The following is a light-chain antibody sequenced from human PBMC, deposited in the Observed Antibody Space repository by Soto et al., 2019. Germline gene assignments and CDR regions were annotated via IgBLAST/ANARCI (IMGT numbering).Light chain of an antibody. J-gene: IGKJ1*01. CDR1: QGISTD. Sequence: DIQMTQSPAARSASLGERGTIACRASQGISTDLVWYQQQPGQAPKRLTYAASSLESGVPSRFSASGSGTDFTLTISSLQPEDFATYYCQQSSSTPRTFGQGTTVDIK. CDR3: QQSSSTPRT. V-gene: IGKV1-39*01. CDR2: AAS.